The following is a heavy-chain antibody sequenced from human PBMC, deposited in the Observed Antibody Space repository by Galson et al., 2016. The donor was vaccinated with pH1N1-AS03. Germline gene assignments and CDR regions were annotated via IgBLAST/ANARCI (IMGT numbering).Heavy chain of an antibody. V-gene: IGHV4-59*08. CDR3: GRHLRSSYSMAV. CDR1: GGSVNGYY. CDR2: IFYIGDT. J-gene: IGHJ6*02. Sequence: SETLSLTCTVSGGSVNGYYWTWIRQPPGKGLEWIGQIFYIGDTLYTPSLRGRVTMSVDTSKNQLPLRLSSVTAADTAVYYCGRHLRSSYSMAVWGQRTTVTVSS. D-gene: IGHD2-15*01.